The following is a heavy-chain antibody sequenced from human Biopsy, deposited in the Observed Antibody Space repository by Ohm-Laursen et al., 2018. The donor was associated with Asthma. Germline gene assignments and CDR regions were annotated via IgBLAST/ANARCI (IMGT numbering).Heavy chain of an antibody. CDR2: INPFGGSS. CDR1: GYTFTSYY. J-gene: IGHJ6*02. CDR3: ATLSIRFLEWLSIDSYVMDV. V-gene: IGHV1-46*01. Sequence: ASVKVSCKASGYTFTSYYMHWVRQAPGHGLEWMGMINPFGGSSNFAQKFQGRLTMTRDTSTRTVYMELSSLRAEDTAVYYCATLSIRFLEWLSIDSYVMDVWGQGTTVTVSS. D-gene: IGHD3-3*01.